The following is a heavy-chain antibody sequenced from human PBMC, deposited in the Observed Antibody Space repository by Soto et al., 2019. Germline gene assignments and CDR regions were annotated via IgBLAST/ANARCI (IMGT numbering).Heavy chain of an antibody. Sequence: QVQLVQSGAEVKKPGASVKVSCKASGYTFTGYYMHWVRQAPGQGLEWMGWINPNSDGTNYAQKFQGRVTMTRDTSIRTAYMELSRLRSDDTAVYYGARDPDGGVAPGDYWGQGTLVTVSS. CDR1: GYTFTGYY. J-gene: IGHJ4*02. V-gene: IGHV1-2*02. D-gene: IGHD3-16*01. CDR3: ARDPDGGVAPGDY. CDR2: INPNSDGT.